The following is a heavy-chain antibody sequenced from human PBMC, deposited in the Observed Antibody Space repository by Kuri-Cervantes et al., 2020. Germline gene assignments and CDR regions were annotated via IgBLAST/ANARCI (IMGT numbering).Heavy chain of an antibody. CDR3: QAGDYEPGNY. Sequence: GGSLRLSCAASGFTFDDYAMHWVRQAPGKGLEWVSGISWNSGSIGYADSVKGRFTISRDNAKNSLYLQMNSLRAEDTAVYYCQAGDYEPGNYWGQGTLVTVSS. V-gene: IGHV3-9*01. J-gene: IGHJ4*02. CDR2: ISWNSGSI. D-gene: IGHD4-17*01. CDR1: GFTFDDYA.